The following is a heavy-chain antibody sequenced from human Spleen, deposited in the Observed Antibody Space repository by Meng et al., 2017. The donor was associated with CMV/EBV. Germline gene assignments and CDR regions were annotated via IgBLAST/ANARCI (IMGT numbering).Heavy chain of an antibody. CDR2: IYYSGST. J-gene: IGHJ6*02. CDR1: GGSISSYY. CDR3: ARANSSSWGAFAMDV. V-gene: IGHV4-59*01. Sequence: SETLSLTCTVSGGSISSYYWSWIRQPPGKGLEWIGYIYYSGSTNYNPSLKSRVTISVDTSKNQFSLKLSSVTAADTAVYYCARANSSSWGAFAMDVWGQGTTVTVSS. D-gene: IGHD6-13*01.